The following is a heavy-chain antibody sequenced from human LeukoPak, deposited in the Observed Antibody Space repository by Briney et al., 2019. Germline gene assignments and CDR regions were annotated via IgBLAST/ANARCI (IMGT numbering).Heavy chain of an antibody. D-gene: IGHD3-10*01. V-gene: IGHV3-49*03. J-gene: IGHJ6*02. CDR1: GFTFGDYA. Sequence: GGSLRLSCTASGFTFGDYAVSWFRQAPGKGLEWVGFIRSKAYGGTTEYAASVKGRFTISRDDSKSIAYLQMNSLKTEDTAVYYCTIGYGSGSYYNGYYYGMDVWGQGTTVTVSS. CDR3: TIGYGSGSYYNGYYYGMDV. CDR2: IRSKAYGGTT.